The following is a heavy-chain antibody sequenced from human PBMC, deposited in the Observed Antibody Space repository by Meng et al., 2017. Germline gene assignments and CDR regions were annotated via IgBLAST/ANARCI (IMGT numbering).Heavy chain of an antibody. V-gene: IGHV3-30*01. CDR1: GFTFSSYA. CDR3: ARGLDYYDSSGYYYGGAFDI. J-gene: IGHJ3*02. CDR2: ISYDGSNK. D-gene: IGHD3-22*01. Sequence: GGSLRLSCAASGFTFSSYAMHWVRQAPGKGLEWVAVISYDGSNKYYADSVKGRFTISRDNSKNTLYLQMNSLRAEDTAVYYCARGLDYYDSSGYYYGGAFDIWGQGTMVTVSS.